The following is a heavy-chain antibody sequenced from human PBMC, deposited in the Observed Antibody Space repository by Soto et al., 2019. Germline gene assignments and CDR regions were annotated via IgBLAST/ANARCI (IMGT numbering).Heavy chain of an antibody. Sequence: ASVKVSCKASGYTFTDYHIHWVRQAPGQGLEFMGWINANNGGAGSAQQFQGRVTVTRDTSITTVYMELSNLRSDDTAVYYCAREGGSETLQPSYNWFDTWGQGTLVIVSS. CDR1: GYTFTDYH. V-gene: IGHV1-2*02. D-gene: IGHD6-25*01. J-gene: IGHJ5*02. CDR2: INANNGGA. CDR3: AREGGSETLQPSYNWFDT.